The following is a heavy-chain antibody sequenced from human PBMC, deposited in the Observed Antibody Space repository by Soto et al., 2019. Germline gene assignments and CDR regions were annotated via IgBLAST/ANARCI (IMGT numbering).Heavy chain of an antibody. CDR2: INLDGTTT. J-gene: IGHJ4*02. V-gene: IGHV3-74*01. CDR3: AKDVSWGQSDY. Sequence: GGSLRLSCAASGFSFSSYWMHWFRQAPGKGPVWVSQINLDGTTTNYADSVKGRFTISRDNAENTLYLHVNSLRAEDTAVYYCAKDVSWGQSDYWGQGTLVTVSS. D-gene: IGHD3-16*01. CDR1: GFSFSSYW.